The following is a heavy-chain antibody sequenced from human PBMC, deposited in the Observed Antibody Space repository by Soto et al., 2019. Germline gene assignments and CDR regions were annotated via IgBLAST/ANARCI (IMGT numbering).Heavy chain of an antibody. CDR1: GFTFSSYA. CDR3: ARGGEWELLRGTYFDS. V-gene: IGHV3-30-3*01. D-gene: IGHD1-26*01. Sequence: QVQLVESGGGVVQPGRSLRLSCAASGFTFSSYAMHWVRQAPGKGLEWVAVISYDGSNKYYADSVKGRFTISRDNSKNTLYLQMNSLRAEDTAVYYCARGGEWELLRGTYFDSWGQGTLVTVSS. J-gene: IGHJ4*02. CDR2: ISYDGSNK.